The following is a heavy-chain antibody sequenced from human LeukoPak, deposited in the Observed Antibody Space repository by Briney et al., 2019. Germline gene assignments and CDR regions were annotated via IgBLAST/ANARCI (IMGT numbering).Heavy chain of an antibody. CDR3: ARGVGTPRYLGY. CDR1: AGSFSGYY. Sequence: PSETLSLTCAVYAGSFSGYYWSWIRQPPGEGLEWIGEINHSRSTNYNPSLKSRVTISVDTSKNQFSLKLSSVTAADTAVYYCARGVGTPRYLGYWGQGTLVTVSS. J-gene: IGHJ4*02. CDR2: INHSRST. D-gene: IGHD7-27*01. V-gene: IGHV4-34*01.